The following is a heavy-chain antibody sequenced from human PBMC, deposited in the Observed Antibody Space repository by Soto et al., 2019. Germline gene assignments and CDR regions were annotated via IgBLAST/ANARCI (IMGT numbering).Heavy chain of an antibody. V-gene: IGHV1-69*12. CDR1: GGTFSSYA. D-gene: IGHD2-2*01. CDR3: ARTTDFVLVPAALDY. Sequence: QVQLVQSGAEVKKPGSSVKVSCKASGGTFSSYAISWVRQAPGQGLAWMGGIILVFGTANYAQKFQGRVTITEDESTSTDYMEQSNLRPEDTAVYYCARTTDFVLVPAALDYWGQGTLVTVSS. J-gene: IGHJ4*02. CDR2: IILVFGTA.